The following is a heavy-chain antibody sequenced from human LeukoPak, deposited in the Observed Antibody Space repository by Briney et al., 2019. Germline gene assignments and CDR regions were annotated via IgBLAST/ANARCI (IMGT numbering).Heavy chain of an antibody. CDR1: GFTFSSYS. V-gene: IGHV3-21*01. D-gene: IGHD2-2*02. Sequence: GGSLRLSCAASGFTFSSYSMNWVRQAPGKGLEWVSSISSSSSYIYYADSVKGRFTISRDNAKNSLYLQMNSLRAEDTAVYYCARGLNHFLVVPAAILAFDIWGQGTMVTVSS. CDR2: ISSSSSYI. CDR3: ARGLNHFLVVPAAILAFDI. J-gene: IGHJ3*02.